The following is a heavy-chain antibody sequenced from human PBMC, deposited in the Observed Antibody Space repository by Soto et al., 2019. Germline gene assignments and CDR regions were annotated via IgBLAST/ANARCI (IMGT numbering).Heavy chain of an antibody. CDR2: IYPGDSDT. Sequence: GESLKISCEGSGYTFTTSWIAWVRQMPGKGLEFMGIIYPGDSDTRYSPSFQGQVTFSVDKSISTAYLRWSSLKASDTAMYYCAGGGVRGVITRTRDYYGMDVWGQGTTVTVSS. CDR1: GYTFTTSW. CDR3: AGGGVRGVITRTRDYYGMDV. V-gene: IGHV5-51*01. D-gene: IGHD3-10*01. J-gene: IGHJ6*02.